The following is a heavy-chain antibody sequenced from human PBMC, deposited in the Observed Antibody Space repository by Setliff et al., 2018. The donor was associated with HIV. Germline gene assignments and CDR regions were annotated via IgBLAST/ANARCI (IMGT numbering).Heavy chain of an antibody. V-gene: IGHV1-3*01. CDR1: GYSFSSYA. D-gene: IGHD3-16*01. J-gene: IGHJ3*02. CDR3: VGGRGGFFDEPFDM. CDR2: INAAISHT. Sequence: ASVKVSCKASGYSFSSYAIHWVRQAAGQSPEWLGWINAAISHTRYSPKFQDRVTLTTDTSAGTIHMEMRSLRSEDTAVYYCVGGRGGFFDEPFDMWGLGTRVTVSS.